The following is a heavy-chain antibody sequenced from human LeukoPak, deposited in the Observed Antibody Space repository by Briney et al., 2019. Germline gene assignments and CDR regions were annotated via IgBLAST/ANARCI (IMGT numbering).Heavy chain of an antibody. CDR3: ASLNYYYDRG. D-gene: IGHD3-22*01. CDR1: GGSISSGDYC. V-gene: IGHV4-30-4*08. J-gene: IGHJ4*02. Sequence: SETLSLTCTVSGGSISSGDYCWSWIRQPPGKGLEWIGYIYYSGSIYYNPSLKSRVTISVDTSKNQFSLKLSSVTAAGTAVYYCASLNYYYDRGWGQGTLVTVSS. CDR2: IYYSGSI.